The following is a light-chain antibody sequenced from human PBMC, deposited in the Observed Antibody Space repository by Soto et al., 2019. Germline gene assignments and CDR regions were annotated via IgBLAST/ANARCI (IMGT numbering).Light chain of an antibody. CDR2: RAS. CDR1: QSVSSN. Sequence: EIVMTQSPATLSVSPGERATLSCRASQSVSSNLAWYQQKPGQAPRLLIYRASTRATGIPARFRGSGSGTDCTHTIRSQQSEDFAVYYCQQYNNWPPYTFGQGTKLEIK. J-gene: IGKJ2*01. CDR3: QQYNNWPPYT. V-gene: IGKV3-15*01.